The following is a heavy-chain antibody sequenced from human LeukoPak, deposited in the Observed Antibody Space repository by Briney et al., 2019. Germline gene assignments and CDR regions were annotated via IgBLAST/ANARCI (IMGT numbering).Heavy chain of an antibody. D-gene: IGHD3-22*01. CDR2: INWNGGST. V-gene: IGHV3-20*04. J-gene: IGHJ4*02. CDR1: GFTFDDYG. Sequence: PGGSLRLSCAASGFTFDDYGMSWVRQAPGKGLEWVSGINWNGGSTGYADSVKGRFTISRDNAKNSLYLQMNRLRAEDTALYYCARADSTGYFLGHFDYWGQGTLVTVSS. CDR3: ARADSTGYFLGHFDY.